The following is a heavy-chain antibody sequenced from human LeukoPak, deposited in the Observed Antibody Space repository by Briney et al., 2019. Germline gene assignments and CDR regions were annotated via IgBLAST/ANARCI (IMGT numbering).Heavy chain of an antibody. CDR1: GFTFGDYG. CDR3: TASDHLYCSSISCHFDY. D-gene: IGHD2-2*01. V-gene: IGHV3-49*04. J-gene: IGHJ4*02. Sequence: SGGSLRLSCTASGFTFGDYGMSWVRQAPGKGLEWVGFIQSRNYGGTTQHAASVKGRFTISRDDSKSIAYLQMNSLKTEDTAVYYCTASDHLYCSSISCHFDYWGQGTLVTVSS. CDR2: IQSRNYGGTT.